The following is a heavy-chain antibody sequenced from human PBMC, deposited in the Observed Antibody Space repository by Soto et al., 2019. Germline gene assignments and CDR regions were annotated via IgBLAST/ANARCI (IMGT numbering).Heavy chain of an antibody. Sequence: GSLRLSCAASGFTFSIYGMSWVRQPPGKGLEWVSAISGSGAGTYYADSVKGRFTISRDNSKNTLYLQMNSLRAEDTAVYYCAKDSATFGRFDYWGQGTLVTVSS. CDR3: AKDSATFGRFDY. CDR2: ISGSGAGT. V-gene: IGHV3-23*01. CDR1: GFTFSIYG. D-gene: IGHD3-3*01. J-gene: IGHJ4*02.